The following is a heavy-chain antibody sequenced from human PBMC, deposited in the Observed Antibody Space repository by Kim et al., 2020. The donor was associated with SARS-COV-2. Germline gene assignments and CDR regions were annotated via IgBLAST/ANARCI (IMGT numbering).Heavy chain of an antibody. J-gene: IGHJ5*02. CDR2: INHSGST. Sequence: SETLSLTCAVYGGSFSGYYWSWIRQPPGKGLEWIGEINHSGSTNYNPSLKSRVTISVDTSKNQFSLKLSSVTAADTAVYYCARAPGLELRRGNWFDPWGQGTLVTVSS. CDR3: ARAPGLELRRGNWFDP. CDR1: GGSFSGYY. D-gene: IGHD1-7*01. V-gene: IGHV4-34*01.